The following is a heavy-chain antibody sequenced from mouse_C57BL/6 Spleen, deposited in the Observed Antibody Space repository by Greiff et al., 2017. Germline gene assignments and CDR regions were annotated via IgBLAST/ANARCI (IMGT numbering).Heavy chain of an antibody. Sequence: QVQLQQPGAELVKPGASVKLSCKASGYTFTSYWMHWVKQRPGRGLEWIGRIDPKSGGTKYNEKFKSMATLTAHKPSSTAYIQLISLTSEDSAVYYCAYYYGSSHAMDYWGQGTSVTVSS. J-gene: IGHJ4*01. D-gene: IGHD1-1*01. CDR3: AYYYGSSHAMDY. V-gene: IGHV1-72*01. CDR1: GYTFTSYW. CDR2: IDPKSGGT.